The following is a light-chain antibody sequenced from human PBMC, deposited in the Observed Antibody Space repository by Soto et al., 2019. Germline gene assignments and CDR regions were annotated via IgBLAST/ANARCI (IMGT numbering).Light chain of an antibody. J-gene: IGKJ1*01. CDR2: AAS. V-gene: IGKV1-12*01. Sequence: DIQMTQSPSSVSASVGDRVTITCRASQDINNRLAWFQQRPGRAPKYLIQAASILQSGFPSRFSGSGSGKDFTLTINSLQPEDLATYYCLQVKSFPRTFGQGTKVELK. CDR1: QDINNR. CDR3: LQVKSFPRT.